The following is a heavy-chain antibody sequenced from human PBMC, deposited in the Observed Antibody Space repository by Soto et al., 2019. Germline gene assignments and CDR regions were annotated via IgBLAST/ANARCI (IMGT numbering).Heavy chain of an antibody. J-gene: IGHJ4*01. CDR3: ARGYFYGSGTYPIDY. D-gene: IGHD3-10*01. CDR2: ISAYSGNT. V-gene: IGHV1-18*01. Sequence: GASVKVSCKASGYTFTDYGVTWVLQAPGQGLEWMGWISAYSGNTDYAQNVQGRVTMTTDTSTTTAYVELRTLRSDDTAIYYCARGYFYGSGTYPIDYWGQGTLVTVSS. CDR1: GYTFTDYG.